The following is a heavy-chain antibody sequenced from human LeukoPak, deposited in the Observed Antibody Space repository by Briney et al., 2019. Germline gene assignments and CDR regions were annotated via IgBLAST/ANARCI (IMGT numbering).Heavy chain of an antibody. CDR1: GFTFSGSA. CDR2: ISSKANSYAT. Sequence: QTGGSLRLSCAASGFTFSGSAMHWVRQASGKGLELVGRISSKANSYATAYAASVKGRFTISRDDSKNTAYLQMNSLKTEDTAVYYCTRRGGYSYGYYYYYYMDVWGKGTTVTVSS. V-gene: IGHV3-73*01. J-gene: IGHJ6*03. CDR3: TRRGGYSYGYYYYYYMDV. D-gene: IGHD5-18*01.